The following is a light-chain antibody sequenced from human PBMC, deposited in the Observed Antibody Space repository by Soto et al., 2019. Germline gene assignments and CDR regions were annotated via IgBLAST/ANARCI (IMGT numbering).Light chain of an antibody. CDR3: SSYTTSSTLGV. CDR1: SSDIDYNY. Sequence: QSALTQPASVSGSPGQSITISCTGTSSDIDYNYVSWYQQRPGKAPKLMIYEVTNRPSGVSNRFSGSKSGNTASLTISGLQAEDEANYYCSSYTTSSTLGVFGGGTQLTVL. CDR2: EVT. V-gene: IGLV2-14*01. J-gene: IGLJ2*01.